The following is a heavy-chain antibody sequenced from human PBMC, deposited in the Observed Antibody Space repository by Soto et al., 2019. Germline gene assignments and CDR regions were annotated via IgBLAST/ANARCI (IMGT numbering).Heavy chain of an antibody. CDR1: GGSISSYY. Sequence: SETLSLTCTVSGGSISSYYWSWIRQPPGKGLEWIGYIYYSGSTNYNPSLKSRVTISVDTSKNQFSLKLRSVTAADTAADYCARDRRPALWSISNYYYYYYMDVWGKGTTVTVSS. CDR2: IYYSGST. V-gene: IGHV4-59*01. CDR3: ARDRRPALWSISNYYYYYYMDV. J-gene: IGHJ6*03. D-gene: IGHD5-18*01.